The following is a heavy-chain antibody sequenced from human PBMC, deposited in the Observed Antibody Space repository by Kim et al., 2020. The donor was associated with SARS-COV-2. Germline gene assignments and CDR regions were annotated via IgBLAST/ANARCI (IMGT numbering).Heavy chain of an antibody. CDR2: IIPIFGTA. J-gene: IGHJ4*02. Sequence: SVKVSCKASGGTFSSYAISWVRQAPGQGLEWMGGIIPIFGTANYAQKFQGRVTITADESTSTAYMELSSLRSEDTAVYYCASAGNSMLFDYWGQGTLSPSPQ. CDR1: GGTFSSYA. V-gene: IGHV1-69*13. CDR3: ASAGNSMLFDY. D-gene: IGHD6-13*01.